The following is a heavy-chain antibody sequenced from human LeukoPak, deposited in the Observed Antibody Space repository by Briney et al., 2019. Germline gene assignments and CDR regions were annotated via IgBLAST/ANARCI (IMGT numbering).Heavy chain of an antibody. CDR3: ARDPPYDSSGYNYYYGMDV. Sequence: GGPLRLSCAASGFTFSSYEMNWVRQAPGKGLEWVSYISSSGSTIYYADSVKGRFTISRDNAKNSLYLQMNSLRAKDTAVYYCARDPPYDSSGYNYYYGMDVWGQGTTVTVSS. CDR1: GFTFSSYE. J-gene: IGHJ6*02. V-gene: IGHV3-48*03. CDR2: ISSSGSTI. D-gene: IGHD3-22*01.